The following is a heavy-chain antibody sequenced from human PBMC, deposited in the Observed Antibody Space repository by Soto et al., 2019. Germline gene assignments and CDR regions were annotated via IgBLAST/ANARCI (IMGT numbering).Heavy chain of an antibody. CDR3: ARGGGQSLVGNYYYMDV. CDR1: GYTFTSYD. J-gene: IGHJ6*03. V-gene: IGHV1-8*01. Sequence: ASVKVSWKASGYTFTSYDINWVRQATGQGLEWMGWMNPNSGNTGYAQKFQGRVTMTRNTSISTAYMELSSLRSEDTAVYYCARGGGQSLVGNYYYMDVWGKGTTVTVSS. D-gene: IGHD6-19*01. CDR2: MNPNSGNT.